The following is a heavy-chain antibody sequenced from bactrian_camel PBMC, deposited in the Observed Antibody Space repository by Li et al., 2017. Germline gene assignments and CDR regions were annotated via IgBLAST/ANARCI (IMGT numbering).Heavy chain of an antibody. Sequence: QVQLVESGGGSVQAGGSLRLSCEASEYAPASNCMGWFRQSPGKEREAVATIYTGGGSAYYVDSVKGRFTISEDSAKNTVYLQMNSLKPEDTALYYCAAHPGSFCSTSKPISDFKFWGQGTQVTVS. CDR3: AAHPGSFCSTSKPISDFKF. D-gene: IGHD2*01. V-gene: IGHV3S1*01. CDR1: EYAPASNC. CDR2: IYTGGGSA. J-gene: IGHJ6*01.